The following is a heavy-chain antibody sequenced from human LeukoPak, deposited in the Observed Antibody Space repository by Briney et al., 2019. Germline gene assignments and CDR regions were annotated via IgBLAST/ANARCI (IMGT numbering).Heavy chain of an antibody. V-gene: IGHV3-74*01. CDR2: INSDGSST. CDR1: GFTFDDYA. J-gene: IGHJ6*04. D-gene: IGHD3-10*02. CDR3: AELGITMIGGV. Sequence: GGSLRLSCAASGFTFDDYAMHWVRQAPGKGLVWVSRINSDGSSTSYADSVKGRFTISRDNAKNTLYLQMNSLRAEDTAVYYCAELGITMIGGVWGKGTTVTISS.